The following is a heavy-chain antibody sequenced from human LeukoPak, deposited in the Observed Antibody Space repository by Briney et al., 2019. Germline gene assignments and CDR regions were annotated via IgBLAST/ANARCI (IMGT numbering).Heavy chain of an antibody. D-gene: IGHD3-22*01. CDR1: GGTFSSYA. Sequence: SVKVSCKASGGTFSSYAISWVRQAPGQGLEWMGRIIPILGIANYAQKFQGRVTITADKSTSTAYMELSSLRSEDTAVYYCASGGYDSSGYPFYWGQGTLVTVSS. CDR3: ASGGYDSSGYPFY. J-gene: IGHJ4*02. V-gene: IGHV1-69*04. CDR2: IIPILGIA.